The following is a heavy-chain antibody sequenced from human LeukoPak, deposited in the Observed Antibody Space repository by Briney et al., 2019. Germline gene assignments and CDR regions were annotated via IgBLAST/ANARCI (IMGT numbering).Heavy chain of an antibody. J-gene: IGHJ4*02. CDR2: IEHDAGSA. CDR3: AKEYYVLLVYALGGSFDY. V-gene: IGHV3-74*01. CDR1: GFTFSMYW. D-gene: IGHD2-8*02. Sequence: GGSLRLSCAASGFTFSMYWMHWVRQAPGKGLVWVSRIEHDAGSASYADSVRGRFTISRDNAKNTLYLQMNSLRAEDTAVYYCAKEYYVLLVYALGGSFDYWGRGTLVTVSS.